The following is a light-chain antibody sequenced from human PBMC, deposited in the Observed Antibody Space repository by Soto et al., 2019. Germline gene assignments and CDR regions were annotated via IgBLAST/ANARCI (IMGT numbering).Light chain of an antibody. V-gene: IGKV1-39*01. CDR2: AAS. Sequence: DIQMTQSPSSLSASVGDRVTITCRASQSISSYLNWYQQIPGKAPKLLIYAASSLQSGVPSRFSGSGSGTDFTLTISSLQPEDFATYYCQQSYTTWTFGQGTKVDIK. CDR1: QSISSY. CDR3: QQSYTTWT. J-gene: IGKJ1*01.